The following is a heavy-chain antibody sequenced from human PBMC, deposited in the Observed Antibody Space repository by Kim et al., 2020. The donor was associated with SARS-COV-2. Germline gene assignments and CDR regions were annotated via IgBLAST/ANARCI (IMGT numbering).Heavy chain of an antibody. J-gene: IGHJ6*02. V-gene: IGHV3-48*03. CDR2: ISSSGSTI. CDR1: GFTFSSYE. Sequence: GGSLRLSCAASGFTFSSYEMNWVRQAPGKGLEWVSYISSSGSTIYYADSVKGRFTISRDNAKNSLYLQMNSLRAEDTAVYYCARDRDTDPMTTVTRSYGMDVWGQGTTVTVSS. CDR3: ARDRDTDPMTTVTRSYGMDV. D-gene: IGHD4-17*01.